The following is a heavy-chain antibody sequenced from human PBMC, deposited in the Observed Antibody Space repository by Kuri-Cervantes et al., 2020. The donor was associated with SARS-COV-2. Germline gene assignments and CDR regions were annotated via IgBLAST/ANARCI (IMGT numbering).Heavy chain of an antibody. Sequence: GGSLRLSCAASGFTFSSYSMNWVRQAPGKGLEWVSSISSSSSYIYYADSVKGRFTISRDNAKNSLYLQMNSLRAEDTAVYYCARSPGDGGYDPFDYWGQGTLVTVSS. V-gene: IGHV3-21*01. CDR1: GFTFSSYS. J-gene: IGHJ4*02. CDR3: ARSPGDGGYDPFDY. CDR2: ISSSSSYI. D-gene: IGHD5-12*01.